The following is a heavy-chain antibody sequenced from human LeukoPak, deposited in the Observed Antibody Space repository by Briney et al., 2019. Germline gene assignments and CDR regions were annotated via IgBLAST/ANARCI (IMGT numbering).Heavy chain of an antibody. V-gene: IGHV3-30*02. CDR1: GFTFSSYG. CDR2: IPYDGSTK. CDR3: AKPDITMIVVHAFDI. Sequence: GGSLRLSCAASGFTFSSYGMHWVRQAPGKGLEWVAFIPYDGSTKYYADSVKGRLTISRTNSKNTLYLQMNSLRAEDTAVYYCAKPDITMIVVHAFDIWGQGTMVTVSS. J-gene: IGHJ3*02. D-gene: IGHD3-22*01.